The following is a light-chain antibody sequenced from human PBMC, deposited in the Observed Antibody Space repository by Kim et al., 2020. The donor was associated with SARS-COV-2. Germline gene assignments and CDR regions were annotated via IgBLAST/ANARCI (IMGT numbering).Light chain of an antibody. J-gene: IGKJ2*01. CDR3: QQYGSSPRGYT. Sequence: EIVLTQSPGTLSLPPGERATLSCRASQRVSSNYFAWYQHKPGQAPRLLIYGASRRATGIPERFSGDASGTDFTLTINRVEPEDFAVYYCQQYGSSPRGYTFGQGTKLEI. CDR2: GAS. CDR1: QRVSSNY. V-gene: IGKV3-20*01.